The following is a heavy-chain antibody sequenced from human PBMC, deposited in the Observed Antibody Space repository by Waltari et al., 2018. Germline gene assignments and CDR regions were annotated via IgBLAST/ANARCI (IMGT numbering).Heavy chain of an antibody. CDR2: MNHRRSE. J-gene: IGHJ3*01. CDR1: GESFSDHF. CDR3: ARAPSFHYGIFSVPLTLDY. V-gene: IGHV4-34*01. Sequence: QVQLNQWGAGVLKPSETLSLTCAVYGESFSDHFWPWIRQPPGKGLEWIGHMNHRRSENYNPSLRNRVSISVDTSMNQFSLMMTSLTAADTGVYYCARAPSFHYGIFSVPLTLDYWSQGTMVIVSS. D-gene: IGHD3-3*02.